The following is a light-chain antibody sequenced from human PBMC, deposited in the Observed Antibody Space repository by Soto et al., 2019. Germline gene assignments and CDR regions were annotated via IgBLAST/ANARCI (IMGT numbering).Light chain of an antibody. CDR1: QGISNW. Sequence: DIQMTQSPSSVSASVGDRVSITCRASQGISNWLAWYQQKPGRAPKLLIYTGSSLQSGVPSRFSGTGSGTYFTLTISSLQPEDGATYYCQQANSFPLTFGGGTKVEIK. CDR2: TGS. J-gene: IGKJ4*01. CDR3: QQANSFPLT. V-gene: IGKV1-12*01.